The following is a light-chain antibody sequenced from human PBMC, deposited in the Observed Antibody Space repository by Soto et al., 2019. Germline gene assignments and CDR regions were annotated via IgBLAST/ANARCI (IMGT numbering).Light chain of an antibody. CDR1: QSVSSPY. J-gene: IGKJ4*01. V-gene: IGKV3-20*01. CDR3: QQYGSSPLT. Sequence: EVVLTQSPVTLSLSPGERATLSCRASQSVSSPYLAWYQQKPGQPPRLLIYGASSRATDIPDRFIGSGSGTEFTLTIARLAPEDFAMYYCQQYGSSPLTFGGGTRVEVK. CDR2: GAS.